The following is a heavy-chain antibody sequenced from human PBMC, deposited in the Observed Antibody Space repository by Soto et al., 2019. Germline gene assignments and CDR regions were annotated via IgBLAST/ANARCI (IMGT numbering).Heavy chain of an antibody. Sequence: ASVKVSCKASGYTFTSYGISWVRQAPGQGLEWMGWISAYNGNTNDAQKLQGRVTMTTDTSTSTAYMELRSLRSDDTAVYYCARDYDFWSGYSSPYGMDVWGQGTTVTVSS. CDR3: ARDYDFWSGYSSPYGMDV. CDR1: GYTFTSYG. J-gene: IGHJ6*02. CDR2: ISAYNGNT. V-gene: IGHV1-18*01. D-gene: IGHD3-3*01.